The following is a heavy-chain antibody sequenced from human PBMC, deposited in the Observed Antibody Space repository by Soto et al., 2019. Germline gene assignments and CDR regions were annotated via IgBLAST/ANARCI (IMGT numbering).Heavy chain of an antibody. Sequence: ASVKVSCKTSGYTFTDYYIHWVRQAPGQGLEWMGWINPKSGGTDYAQNFQGRVTMTRDTSISTAYTELSRLRSDDTAVYYCARQYCRHGTCYFDYWGQGTLVTVS. J-gene: IGHJ4*02. CDR2: INPKSGGT. V-gene: IGHV1-2*02. CDR3: ARQYCRHGTCYFDY. D-gene: IGHD2-15*01. CDR1: GYTFTDYY.